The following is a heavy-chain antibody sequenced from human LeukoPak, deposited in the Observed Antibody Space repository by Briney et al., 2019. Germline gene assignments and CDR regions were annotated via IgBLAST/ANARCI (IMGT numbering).Heavy chain of an antibody. J-gene: IGHJ5*02. CDR3: ARGPIP. CDR2: INHSGST. V-gene: IGHV4-39*07. CDR1: GGSISSSSYY. D-gene: IGHD3-3*01. Sequence: SETLSLTCTVSGGSISSSSYYWGWIRQPPGKGLEWIGEINHSGSTNYNPSLKSRVTISVDTSKNQFSLKLSSVTAADTAVYYCARGPIPWGQGTLVTVSS.